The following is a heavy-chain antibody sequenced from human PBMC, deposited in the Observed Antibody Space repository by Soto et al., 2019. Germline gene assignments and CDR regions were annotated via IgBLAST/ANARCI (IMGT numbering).Heavy chain of an antibody. J-gene: IGHJ6*02. Sequence: QPQLVQSGVELKKPGASVRVSCKASGYTFTKFGINWVRQAPGQGLEWMGWISGHSGGTKYGPKFRDRWTMVTDTSAKTAYMELRSLKSDDTAVYYCAKDGGHGARMHICGMDVWGQGTTVTVSS. CDR2: ISGHSGGT. CDR1: GYTFTKFG. V-gene: IGHV1-18*01. D-gene: IGHD1-26*01. CDR3: AKDGGHGARMHICGMDV.